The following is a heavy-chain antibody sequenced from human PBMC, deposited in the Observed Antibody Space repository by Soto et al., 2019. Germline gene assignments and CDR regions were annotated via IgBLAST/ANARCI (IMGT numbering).Heavy chain of an antibody. CDR3: ATYRRGAGTGSSWFDS. D-gene: IGHD1-1*01. CDR1: GYTFTRYD. CDR2: MNPNSGNT. Sequence: QVQLVQSGAEVKTPGASVKVSCKASGYTFTRYDINWVRQATGQGLEWMGWMNPNSGNTGYAQKFQGRITMTRDTSISTAYMELTGLRSDDTAIYYCATYRRGAGTGSSWFDSWGQGTLVTVSS. V-gene: IGHV1-8*01. J-gene: IGHJ5*01.